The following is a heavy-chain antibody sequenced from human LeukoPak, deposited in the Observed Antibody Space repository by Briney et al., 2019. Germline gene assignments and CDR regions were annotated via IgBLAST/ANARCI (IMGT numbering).Heavy chain of an antibody. J-gene: IGHJ4*02. Sequence: SETLSLTCAVYGGSFSGYYWSWIRQPPGKGLEWIGEISHSGSANYNPSLKSRVTISLDTSKNQFSLKLSSVTAADTAVYYCARTAWLQSLFDYWGQGTLVTVSS. V-gene: IGHV4-34*01. CDR3: ARTAWLQSLFDY. CDR1: GGSFSGYY. D-gene: IGHD5-24*01. CDR2: ISHSGSA.